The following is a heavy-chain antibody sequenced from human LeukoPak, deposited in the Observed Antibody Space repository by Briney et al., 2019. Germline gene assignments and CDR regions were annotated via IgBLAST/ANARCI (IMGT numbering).Heavy chain of an antibody. V-gene: IGHV1-69*04. CDR1: GGTFSSYA. D-gene: IGHD3-3*01. J-gene: IGHJ4*02. CDR2: IIPILGIA. CDR3: ARGFGVVTPFDY. Sequence: SVKVSCKASGGTFSSYAISWVRQAPGQGLEWMGRIIPILGIANYAQKFQGRVTITADESTSTAYMELSSLRSEDTAVYYCARGFGVVTPFDYWGQGTLVTVSS.